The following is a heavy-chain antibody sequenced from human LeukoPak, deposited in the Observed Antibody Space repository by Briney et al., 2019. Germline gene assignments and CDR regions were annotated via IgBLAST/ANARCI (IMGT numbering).Heavy chain of an antibody. J-gene: IGHJ3*02. D-gene: IGHD3-22*01. CDR1: GGSISSYY. Sequence: SETLSLTCTVSGGSISSYYWSWIRQPAGKGLEWIGRIYYSGSTYYNPSLKSRVTISVDTSKNQFSLKLSSVTAADTAVYYCARDRIRYYYDSSQGPLDAFDIWGQGTMVTVSS. V-gene: IGHV4-4*07. CDR3: ARDRIRYYYDSSQGPLDAFDI. CDR2: IYYSGST.